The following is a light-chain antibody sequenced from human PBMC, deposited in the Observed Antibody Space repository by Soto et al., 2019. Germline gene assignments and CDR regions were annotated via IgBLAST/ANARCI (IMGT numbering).Light chain of an antibody. CDR3: QQSFSTPQT. J-gene: IGKJ1*01. CDR1: QSIRNY. Sequence: DIQMAQSPSSLSASVGDRVTITCRTSQSIRNYLNWYQQKAGDAPKLLIYAASTLQPGVTSRFSGSGSGTDFTLTISSLQPEDFATYYCQQSFSTPQTCGPGTKVEIK. CDR2: AAS. V-gene: IGKV1-39*01.